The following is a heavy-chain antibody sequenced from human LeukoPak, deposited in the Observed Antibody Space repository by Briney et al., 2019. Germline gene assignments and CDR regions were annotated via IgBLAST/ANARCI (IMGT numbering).Heavy chain of an antibody. CDR1: GFTFNTYW. J-gene: IGHJ4*02. CDR2: INGDGSSI. Sequence: AGSLRLSCAASGFTFNTYWMHWVRQAPGKGLLWVSRINGDGSSISYADSVKGRFTISRDNAKNTLYLQLNSLRAEDTAVYYCARGGGSGTYRLDYWGQGTLVTVSS. V-gene: IGHV3-74*01. D-gene: IGHD3-10*01. CDR3: ARGGGSGTYRLDY.